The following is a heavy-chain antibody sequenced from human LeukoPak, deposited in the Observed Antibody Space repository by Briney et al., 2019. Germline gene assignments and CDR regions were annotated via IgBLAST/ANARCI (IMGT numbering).Heavy chain of an antibody. CDR1: GYTFSNYG. J-gene: IGHJ6*03. CDR3: ARAWLRRKYYYYMDV. D-gene: IGHD5-12*01. V-gene: IGHV1-18*04. CDR2: ISGFNGHT. Sequence: ASVKVSCKASGYTFSNYGMSWVRQAPGHGLEWMGWISGFNGHTKYSQKSQGRVTMTTDTSTSTAYMEVRSPRSDDTAVYYCARAWLRRKYYYYMDVWGKGTTVIVSS.